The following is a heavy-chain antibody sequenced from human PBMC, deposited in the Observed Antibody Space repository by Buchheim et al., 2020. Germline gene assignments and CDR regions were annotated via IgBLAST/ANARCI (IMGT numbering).Heavy chain of an antibody. CDR2: IWYDGSNK. Sequence: QVQLVESGGGVVQSGRSLRLSCAASGFTFSSYGMHWVRQAPGKGLEWVAVIWYDGSNKYYADSVKGRFTISRDNSKNTLYLQMNSLRAEDTAVYYCARGGYCSGGSCFAGYYYGMDVWGQGTT. D-gene: IGHD2-15*01. J-gene: IGHJ6*02. CDR3: ARGGYCSGGSCFAGYYYGMDV. V-gene: IGHV3-33*01. CDR1: GFTFSSYG.